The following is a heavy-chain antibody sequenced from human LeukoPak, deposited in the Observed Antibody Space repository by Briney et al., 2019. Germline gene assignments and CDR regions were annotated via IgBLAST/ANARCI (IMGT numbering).Heavy chain of an antibody. CDR2: IIPIFGTA. CDR3: ASTRYCSGGSCFAFDI. CDR1: GGTFSSYA. Sequence: ASVKVSCKASGGTFSSYAINWVRQAPGQGLEWMGGIIPIFGTANYAQKFQGRVTITADETTSTAYMELSSLRSEDTAVYYCASTRYCSGGSCFAFDIWGQGTMVTVSS. J-gene: IGHJ3*02. V-gene: IGHV1-69*01. D-gene: IGHD2-15*01.